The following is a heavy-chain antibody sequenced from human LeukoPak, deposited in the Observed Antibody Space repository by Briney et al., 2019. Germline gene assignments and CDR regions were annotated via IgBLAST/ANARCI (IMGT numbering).Heavy chain of an antibody. CDR1: GGTFSSYA. J-gene: IGHJ6*03. CDR3: ARESGSKYQLLYVHYYYYMDV. Sequence: SVKVSCKASGGTFSSYAISWVRQAPGQGLEWMGGIIPIFGTANYAQKFQGRGTITADESTSTAYMELSSLRSEDTAVYYCARESGSKYQLLYVHYYYYMDVWGKGTTVTVSS. CDR2: IIPIFGTA. V-gene: IGHV1-69*13. D-gene: IGHD2-2*02.